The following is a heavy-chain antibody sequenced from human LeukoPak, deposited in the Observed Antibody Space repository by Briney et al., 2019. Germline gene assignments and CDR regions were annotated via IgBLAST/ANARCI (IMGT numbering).Heavy chain of an antibody. Sequence: SETLSLTCTVSGGSISSSSYYWGWIRQPPGKGLEWIGSIYYSGSTYYNPSLKSRVTISVDTSKNQFSLKLSSVTAADTAVYYCARGLRLAGTWHYWGQGTLVTVSS. CDR2: IYYSGST. V-gene: IGHV4-39*07. D-gene: IGHD6-19*01. CDR1: GGSISSSSYY. J-gene: IGHJ4*02. CDR3: ARGLRLAGTWHY.